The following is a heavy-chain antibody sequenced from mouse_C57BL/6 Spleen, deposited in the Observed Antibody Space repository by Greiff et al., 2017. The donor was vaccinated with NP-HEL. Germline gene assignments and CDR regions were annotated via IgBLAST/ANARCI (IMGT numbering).Heavy chain of an antibody. D-gene: IGHD1-1*01. CDR1: GYTFTSYW. CDR2: IDPSDSET. CDR3: ARGSYSYAMDY. Sequence: QVQLQQPGAELVRPGSSVKLSCKASGYTFTSYWMHWVKQRPIQGLEWIGNIDPSDSETHYNQKFKDKATLTVDKSSSTAYMQLSSLTSEDSAVYYCARGSYSYAMDYWCQGTSVTVSS. V-gene: IGHV1-52*01. J-gene: IGHJ4*01.